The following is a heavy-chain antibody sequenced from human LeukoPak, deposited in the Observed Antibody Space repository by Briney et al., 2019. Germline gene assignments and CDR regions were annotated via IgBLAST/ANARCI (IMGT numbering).Heavy chain of an antibody. D-gene: IGHD3-16*01. CDR3: ARDVGFAGNSGMDV. J-gene: IGHJ6*02. Sequence: PGGSLRLSCEASGFTFLNYAMHWVRQAPGKGLEWVSAINWNSVHMNYADSVQGRFTISRDNAKNSLYLQMNSLRPEDTALYYCARDVGFAGNSGMDVWGQGTTVTVFS. CDR2: INWNSVHM. CDR1: GFTFLNYA. V-gene: IGHV3-9*01.